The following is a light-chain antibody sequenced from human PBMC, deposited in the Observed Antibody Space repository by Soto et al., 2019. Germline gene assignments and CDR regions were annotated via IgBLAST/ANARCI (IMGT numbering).Light chain of an antibody. J-gene: IGKJ5*01. CDR2: GAS. Sequence: EIVLTQSPATLSLSPGERATLSCRASQSVSSSYLAWYQQKPGQAPRLLIYGASSRATGIPDRFSGSGSGTDFTLTISRLEPEDFALYYCQQRSNWPITFGQGTRLEIK. CDR3: QQRSNWPIT. CDR1: QSVSSSY. V-gene: IGKV3D-20*02.